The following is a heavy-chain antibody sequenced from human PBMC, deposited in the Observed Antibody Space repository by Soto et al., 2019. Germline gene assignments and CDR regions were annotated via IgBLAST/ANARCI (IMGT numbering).Heavy chain of an antibody. D-gene: IGHD3-10*01. Sequence: TGGSLRLSCAASGFTFSSYDMHWVRQATGEGLEWVSAIGTAGDTYYPGSVKGRFTISRENAKNSLYLQMNSLRAGDTAVYYCARGRLYYYGSGSSDAFDIWGQGTMVTVSS. CDR1: GFTFSSYD. J-gene: IGHJ3*02. CDR3: ARGRLYYYGSGSSDAFDI. CDR2: IGTAGDT. V-gene: IGHV3-13*04.